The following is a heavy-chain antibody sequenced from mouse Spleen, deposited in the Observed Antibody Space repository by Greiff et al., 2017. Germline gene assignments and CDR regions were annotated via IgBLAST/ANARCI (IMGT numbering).Heavy chain of an antibody. CDR3: ANSLYYGSSYGYFDV. CDR2: IWRGGST. J-gene: IGHJ1*01. D-gene: IGHD1-1*01. Sequence: VKLVESGPGLVQPSQSLSITCTVSGFSLTSYGVPCVRQSPGKGLEWLGVIWRGGSTDYNAAFMSRLSITKDNSKSQVFFKMNSLQADDTAIYYCANSLYYGSSYGYFDVWGAGTTVTVSS. V-gene: IGHV2-5*01. CDR1: GFSLTSYG.